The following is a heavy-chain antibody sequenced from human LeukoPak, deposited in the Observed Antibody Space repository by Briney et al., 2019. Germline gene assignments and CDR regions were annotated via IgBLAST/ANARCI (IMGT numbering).Heavy chain of an antibody. J-gene: IGHJ4*02. CDR3: AKVRVTYCVTTTCYGDFDF. CDR2: IWYDGGNK. CDR1: GFTFGAYG. V-gene: IGHV3-33*06. Sequence: PGGSLRLSCAASGFTFGAYGMHWVRQAPGEGLEWVAIIWYDGGNKYYADSVKGRFTISRDDSKNTLHLQMNNLRAEDAAVYYCAKVRVTYCVTTTCYGDFDFWGQGTLVTVAS. D-gene: IGHD2-2*01.